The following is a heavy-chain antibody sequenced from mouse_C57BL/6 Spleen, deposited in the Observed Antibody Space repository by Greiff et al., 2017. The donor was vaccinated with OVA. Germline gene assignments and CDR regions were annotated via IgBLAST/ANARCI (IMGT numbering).Heavy chain of an antibody. D-gene: IGHD2-5*01. Sequence: VQLQESGTELVKPGASVKLSCKASGYTFTSYWMHWVKQRPGQGLEWIGNINPSNGGTNYNEKFKSKATLTVDKSSSTAYMQLSSLTSEDSAVYYCARPAYYSNPYYFDYWGQGTTLTVSS. CDR1: GYTFTSYW. CDR2: INPSNGGT. J-gene: IGHJ2*01. V-gene: IGHV1-53*01. CDR3: ARPAYYSNPYYFDY.